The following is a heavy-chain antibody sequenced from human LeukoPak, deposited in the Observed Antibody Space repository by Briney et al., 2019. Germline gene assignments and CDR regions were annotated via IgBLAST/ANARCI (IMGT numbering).Heavy chain of an antibody. D-gene: IGHD5-12*01. CDR2: TSGRGVNS. Sequence: GGSLRRSCAASGFTLRSYDMSWVRQAPGKGLEWVAATSGRGVNSYYADSVGGRFTISRANSQNTRYLQMDSLRAEDTALYYCAKEYSGYDFDYWGQGTLVTVSS. J-gene: IGHJ4*02. V-gene: IGHV3-23*01. CDR3: AKEYSGYDFDY. CDR1: GFTLRSYD.